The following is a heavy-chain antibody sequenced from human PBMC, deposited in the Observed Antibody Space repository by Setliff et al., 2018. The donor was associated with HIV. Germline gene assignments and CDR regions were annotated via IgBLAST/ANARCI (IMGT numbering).Heavy chain of an antibody. V-gene: IGHV4-39*01. CDR3: ARPYDSLYG. CDR2: IYYRGAT. D-gene: IGHD3-22*01. CDR1: GGSISNSDFY. J-gene: IGHJ4*02. Sequence: ETLSLTCTVSGGSISNSDFYWGWIRQSPGKGLEWIGSIYYRGATHYNPTLQSRVTISADTSKNQLYLKLTSVTAADTAIYYCARPYDSLYGWGQGVLVTVSS.